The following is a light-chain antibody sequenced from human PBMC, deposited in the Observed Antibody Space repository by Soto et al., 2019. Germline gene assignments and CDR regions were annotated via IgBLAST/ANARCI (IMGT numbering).Light chain of an antibody. Sequence: ANQMTQSPSSLSASVGDKVTITCRASQAIRTSLVWYQQKSGKAPSLLVADASSRHSGVPSRFGGSGFGTDFNLTINGLQPEDFATEYCLQDATYPWTFGQGTRVDIK. CDR2: DAS. CDR1: QAIRTS. J-gene: IGKJ1*01. CDR3: LQDATYPWT. V-gene: IGKV1-6*01.